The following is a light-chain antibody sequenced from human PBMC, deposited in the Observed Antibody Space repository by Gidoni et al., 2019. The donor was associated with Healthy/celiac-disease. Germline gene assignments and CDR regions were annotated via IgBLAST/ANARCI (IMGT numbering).Light chain of an antibody. J-gene: IGKJ2*01. Sequence: RLLIYGASSRATGIPDRFSGSGSGTDFTLTISRLEPEDFAVYYCQQYGSSPPKYTFXQXTKLEIK. V-gene: IGKV3-20*01. CDR2: GAS. CDR3: QQYGSSPPKYT.